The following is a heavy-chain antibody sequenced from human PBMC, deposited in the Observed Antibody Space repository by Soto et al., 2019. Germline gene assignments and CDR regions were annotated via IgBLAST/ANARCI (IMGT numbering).Heavy chain of an antibody. J-gene: IGHJ4*02. CDR1: GYTFTGYY. Sequence: ASVKVSCKASGYTFTGYYMHWVRQAPGQGLEWMGWINPNSGGTNYAQKFQGRVTMTRNTSISTAYMELSRLRSDDTAVYYCAKGVSGFGELITGYFDYWGQGTLVTVSS. CDR2: INPNSGGT. CDR3: AKGVSGFGELITGYFDY. V-gene: IGHV1-2*02. D-gene: IGHD3-10*01.